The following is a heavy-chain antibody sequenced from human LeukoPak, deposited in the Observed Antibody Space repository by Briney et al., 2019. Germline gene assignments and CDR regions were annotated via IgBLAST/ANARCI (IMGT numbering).Heavy chain of an antibody. CDR1: GYIFTDYD. CDR2: INPNSGGT. CDR3: AREAVRYCGGDCQVDY. D-gene: IGHD2-21*02. V-gene: IGHV1-2*02. J-gene: IGHJ4*02. Sequence: ASVKVSCKASGYIFTDYDIHWVRQAPGQGLEWMGWINPNSGGTNYAQEFQGRVTMTRDTSITTTYMDLSRLKSDDTAVYYCAREAVRYCGGDCQVDYWGQGTLVTVSS.